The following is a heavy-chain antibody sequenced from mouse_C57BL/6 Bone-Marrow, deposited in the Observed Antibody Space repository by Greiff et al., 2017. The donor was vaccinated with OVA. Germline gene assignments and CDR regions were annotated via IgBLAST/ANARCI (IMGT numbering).Heavy chain of an antibody. CDR2: IDPSDSYT. CDR3: AREHSEGFAY. Sequence: VQLQQPGAELVKPGASVKLSCKASGYTFTSYWMQWVKQRPGQGLEWIGEIDPSDSYTNYNQKFKGKATLTVDTSSSTAYRQLSSLTSEDCAVYYCAREHSEGFAYWGQGTLVTVSA. J-gene: IGHJ3*01. CDR1: GYTFTSYW. V-gene: IGHV1-50*01.